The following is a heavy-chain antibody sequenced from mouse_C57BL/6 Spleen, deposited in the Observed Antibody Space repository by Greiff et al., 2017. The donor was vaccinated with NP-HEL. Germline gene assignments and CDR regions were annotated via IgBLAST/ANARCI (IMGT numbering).Heavy chain of an antibody. CDR3: ARDTTVVNY. D-gene: IGHD1-1*01. V-gene: IGHV1-64*01. CDR2: IHPNSGST. CDR1: GYTFTSYW. J-gene: IGHJ2*01. Sequence: VKLQESGAELVKPGASVKLSCKASGYTFTSYWMHWVKQRPGQGLEWIGMIHPNSGSTNYNEKFKSKATLTVDKSSSTAYMQLSSLTSEDSAVYYCARDTTVVNYWGQGTTLTVSS.